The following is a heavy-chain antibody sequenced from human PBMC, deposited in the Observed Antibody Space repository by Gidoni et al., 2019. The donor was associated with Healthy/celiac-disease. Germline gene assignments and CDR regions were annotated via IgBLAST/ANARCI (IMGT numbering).Heavy chain of an antibody. J-gene: IGHJ4*02. CDR2: ISYDGSNK. D-gene: IGHD6-13*01. CDR1: GFTFSSYG. Sequence: QVQLVESGGGVVQPGRSLRLSCSASGFTFSSYGMHWVRQAPGKGLEWVAVISYDGSNKYYADSVKGRFNISRDNSKNTLYLQMNSLRAEDTAVYYCASETGRSSWYELPDYWGQGTLVTVSS. CDR3: ASETGRSSWYELPDY. V-gene: IGHV3-30*03.